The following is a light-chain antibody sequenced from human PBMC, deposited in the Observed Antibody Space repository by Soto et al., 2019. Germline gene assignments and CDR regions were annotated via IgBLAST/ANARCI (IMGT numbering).Light chain of an antibody. CDR1: QGIDNH. J-gene: IGKJ4*01. V-gene: IGKV1-27*01. CDR3: QKCKVAPFT. CDR2: AAS. Sequence: DIQMTQSPSSLSASVGDRLTITCRASQGIDNHLAWYQQKPGKPPKLLIYAASTLQSGVPSRFTGSGSGTDFTLTISSLQPEDAATYYCQKCKVAPFTFGGGTKVEI.